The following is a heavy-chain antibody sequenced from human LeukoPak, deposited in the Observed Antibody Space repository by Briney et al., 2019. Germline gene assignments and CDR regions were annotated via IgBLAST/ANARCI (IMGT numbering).Heavy chain of an antibody. CDR3: AKDRGYGSGAYGHFDY. CDR2: ISGNGDST. Sequence: GGSLRLSCAASGLTFSIYSMHWVRQAPGKGLDYVSAISGNGDSTYYANSVKGRFTISRDNSKNMLYLQMGSLRTEDTALYYCAKDRGYGSGAYGHFDYWGQGALVTVSS. J-gene: IGHJ4*02. V-gene: IGHV3-64*01. D-gene: IGHD3-10*01. CDR1: GLTFSIYS.